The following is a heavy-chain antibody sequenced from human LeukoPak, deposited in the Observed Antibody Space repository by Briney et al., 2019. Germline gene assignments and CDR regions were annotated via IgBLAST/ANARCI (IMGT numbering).Heavy chain of an antibody. J-gene: IGHJ5*02. CDR1: AFTFSSYG. CDR3: AKESGHCSSSRCYLFWFDP. D-gene: IGHD2-2*01. Sequence: PGGSLRLSCAAYAFTFSSYGMDCVRQAPGKGLEWVTYIKNDGSNNYYAVSVKGRFTISRDNSKNTLYMQMNSLRAEDTGVYYCAKESGHCSSSRCYLFWFDPWGQGTLVTVSS. V-gene: IGHV3-30*02. CDR2: IKNDGSNN.